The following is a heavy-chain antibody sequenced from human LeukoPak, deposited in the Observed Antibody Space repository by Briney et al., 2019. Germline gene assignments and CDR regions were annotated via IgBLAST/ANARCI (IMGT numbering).Heavy chain of an antibody. D-gene: IGHD4-17*01. Sequence: GGSLRLSCAAPGFTSSSYWMHWVRQAPGKGLLWVSRIDSDGSSTNCADSVKGRFTISRDNAKNTLYLQMNSLRAEDTAVYYCARDSTDYGDYGYWGQGTLVTVSS. V-gene: IGHV3-74*01. CDR1: GFTSSSYW. CDR3: ARDSTDYGDYGY. CDR2: IDSDGSST. J-gene: IGHJ4*02.